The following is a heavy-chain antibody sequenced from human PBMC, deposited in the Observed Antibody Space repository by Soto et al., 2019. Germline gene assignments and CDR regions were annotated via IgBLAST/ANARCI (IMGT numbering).Heavy chain of an antibody. CDR3: ARGGTVYATSYYYYGMDV. Sequence: GGSLRLSCAASGFTFSSYSMNWVRQAPGKGLEWVSSISSSSSYIYYADSVKGRFTISRDNAKNSLYLQMNSLRAEDTAVYYCARGGTVYATSYYYYGMDVWGQGTTVTVS. V-gene: IGHV3-21*01. CDR1: GFTFSSYS. J-gene: IGHJ6*02. CDR2: ISSSSSYI. D-gene: IGHD2-8*01.